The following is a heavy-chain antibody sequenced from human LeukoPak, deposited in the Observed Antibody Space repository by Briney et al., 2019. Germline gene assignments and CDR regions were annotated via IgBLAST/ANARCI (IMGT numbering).Heavy chain of an antibody. D-gene: IGHD3-22*01. Sequence: SQTLSLTCAISGDSVSSNSAAWNWIRQSPSRGLEWLGRTYYRSKWYNDYAVSVKSRITINPDTSKNQFSLQLNSVTPEDTAVYYCARGNRITMIVVVDEAFDIWGQGTMVTVSS. V-gene: IGHV6-1*01. CDR2: TYYRSKWYN. CDR1: GDSVSSNSAA. J-gene: IGHJ3*02. CDR3: ARGNRITMIVVVDEAFDI.